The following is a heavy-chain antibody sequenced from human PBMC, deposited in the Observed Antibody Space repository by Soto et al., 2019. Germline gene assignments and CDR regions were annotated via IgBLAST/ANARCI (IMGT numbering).Heavy chain of an antibody. Sequence: SETLSLTCTVSGGSISSSSYYWGWIRQPPGKGLEWIGSIYYSGSTYYNPSLKSRVTISVDTSKNQFSLKLSSVTAADTAVYYCARHDWNYVEAYFDYWGQGTLVTVSS. CDR1: GGSISSSSYY. D-gene: IGHD1-7*01. CDR2: IYYSGST. V-gene: IGHV4-39*01. J-gene: IGHJ4*02. CDR3: ARHDWNYVEAYFDY.